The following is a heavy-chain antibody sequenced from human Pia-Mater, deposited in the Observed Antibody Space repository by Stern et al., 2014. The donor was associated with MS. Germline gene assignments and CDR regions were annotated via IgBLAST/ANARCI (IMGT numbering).Heavy chain of an antibody. Sequence: VQLVQSRSELKKPGASVKVSCKASGYNFRNYAMNWVRQAPGQGLEWMGWINTNTGKPLYAQGFTGRFVFSLDTSVSTAYLQISSLKTEDTAVYYCASRGAGEFGVSPTGSWGQGTLVTVS. D-gene: IGHD2-8*01. CDR2: INTNTGKP. CDR3: ASRGAGEFGVSPTGS. V-gene: IGHV7-4-1*02. CDR1: GYNFRNYA. J-gene: IGHJ5*02.